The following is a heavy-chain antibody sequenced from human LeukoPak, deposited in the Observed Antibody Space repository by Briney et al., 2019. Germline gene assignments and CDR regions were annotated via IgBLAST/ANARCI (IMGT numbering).Heavy chain of an antibody. D-gene: IGHD1-26*01. J-gene: IGHJ4*02. V-gene: IGHV4-34*01. Sequence: SETLSLTCAVYVGSFSGDYWSWIRQPPGKGLEWIGEINHSGSTNYNPSLKSRVTISVDTSKNQFSLKLSSVTAADTAVYYCARGRKTRIHKNSGRYLVYWVEGTLVTVSS. CDR2: INHSGST. CDR1: VGSFSGDY. CDR3: ARGRKTRIHKNSGRYLVY.